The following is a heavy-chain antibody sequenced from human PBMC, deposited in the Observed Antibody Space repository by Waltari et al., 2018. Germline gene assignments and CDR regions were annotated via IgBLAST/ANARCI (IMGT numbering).Heavy chain of an antibody. CDR2: IIPIFGTA. J-gene: IGHJ4*02. CDR1: GGTFSSYA. D-gene: IGHD6-13*01. CDR3: TRDIAAAGTYYFDY. Sequence: QVQLVQSGAEVKKPGSSVKVSCKASGGTFSSYAISWVRQAPGQGLEWMGGIIPIFGTANYAQKFQGRVTITADESTSTAYMELSSLRSEDTAVYYCTRDIAAAGTYYFDYWGQGTLVTVSS. V-gene: IGHV1-69*01.